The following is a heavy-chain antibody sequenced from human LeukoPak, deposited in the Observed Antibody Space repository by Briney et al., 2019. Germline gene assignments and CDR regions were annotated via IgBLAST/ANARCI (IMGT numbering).Heavy chain of an antibody. D-gene: IGHD3-22*01. CDR3: ARETYYYDSSGSNFDY. CDR2: IYHSGST. CDR1: GGSISSGGYY. Sequence: PSQTLSLTCTVSGGSISSGGYYWSWIRQPPGKGLEWIGYIYHSGSTYYNPSLKSRVTISVDRSKNQFSLKLSSVTAADTAVYYCARETYYYDSSGSNFDYWGQGTLVTVSS. J-gene: IGHJ4*02. V-gene: IGHV4-30-2*01.